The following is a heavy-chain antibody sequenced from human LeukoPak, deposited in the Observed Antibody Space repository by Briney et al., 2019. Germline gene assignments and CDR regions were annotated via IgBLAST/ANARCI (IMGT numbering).Heavy chain of an antibody. Sequence: SETLSLTCTVSGGSISSSDYYWGWIRQPPGKGLEWIASIYYSGTTHYNPSLQSRVTMSVDTSKNQFSLKLSSVTAADTAVYYCARSIRYYDSSGYYAKYAFDIWGQGTMVTVSS. CDR2: IYYSGTT. CDR1: GGSISSSDYY. J-gene: IGHJ3*02. D-gene: IGHD3-22*01. CDR3: ARSIRYYDSSGYYAKYAFDI. V-gene: IGHV4-39*07.